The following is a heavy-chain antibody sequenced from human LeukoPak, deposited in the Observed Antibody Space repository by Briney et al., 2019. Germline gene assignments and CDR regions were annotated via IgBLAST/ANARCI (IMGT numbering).Heavy chain of an antibody. CDR3: ARITNGDYGDY. CDR1: GYALSSGYY. D-gene: IGHD4-17*01. Sequence: PSETLSLTCGVSGYALSSGYYWGWIRQPPGKGLEWIGSIYHTGRTYYNPSLKSRVTVSVYTTKNQLSLNLSSVTAADTAVYYCARITNGDYGDYWGQGTLVIVSS. CDR2: IYHTGRT. V-gene: IGHV4-38-2*01. J-gene: IGHJ4*02.